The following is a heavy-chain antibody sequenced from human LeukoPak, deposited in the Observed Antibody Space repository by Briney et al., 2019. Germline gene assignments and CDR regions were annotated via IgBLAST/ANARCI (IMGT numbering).Heavy chain of an antibody. D-gene: IGHD6-19*01. J-gene: IGHJ4*02. CDR2: MNPNSGNT. V-gene: IGHV1-8*01. CDR1: RYTFSNYD. CDR3: ARSIAVAGIFRPSTGQRIDY. Sequence: GASVKVSCKASRYTFSNYDINWVRQATGQGLEWMGWMNPNSGNTGYAQKFQGRVTMTRNTSISTAYMELSSLRSEDTAVYYCARSIAVAGIFRPSTGQRIDYWGQGTLVTVSS.